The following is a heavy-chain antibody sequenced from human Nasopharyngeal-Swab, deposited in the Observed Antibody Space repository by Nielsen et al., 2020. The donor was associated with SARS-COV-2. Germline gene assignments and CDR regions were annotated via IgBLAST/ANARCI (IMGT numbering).Heavy chain of an antibody. CDR2: ISGSGGST. CDR3: AKNYVSSDYLDY. V-gene: IGHV3-23*01. D-gene: IGHD3-10*02. J-gene: IGHJ4*02. CDR1: GFTFSSYA. Sequence: GESLKISCAASGFTFSSYAMSWVRQAPGKGLEWVSAISGSGGSTYYADSVKGRFTISRDNSKNTLYLQMNSLRAEDTAVYYCAKNYVSSDYLDYWGQGTLVTVSS.